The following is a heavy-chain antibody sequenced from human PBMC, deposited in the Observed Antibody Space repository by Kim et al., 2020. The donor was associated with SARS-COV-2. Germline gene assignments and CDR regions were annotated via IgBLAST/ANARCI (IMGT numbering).Heavy chain of an antibody. Sequence: ASVKVSCKASGYTFTSYAMHWVRQAPGQRLEWMGWINAGNGNTKYSQKFQGRVTITRDTSASTAYMELSSLRSEDTAVYYCASLGRITGTTWREPDGYWGQVTLVTVSS. CDR3: ASLGRITGTTWREPDGY. D-gene: IGHD1-20*01. CDR1: GYTFTSYA. V-gene: IGHV1-3*01. CDR2: INAGNGNT. J-gene: IGHJ4*02.